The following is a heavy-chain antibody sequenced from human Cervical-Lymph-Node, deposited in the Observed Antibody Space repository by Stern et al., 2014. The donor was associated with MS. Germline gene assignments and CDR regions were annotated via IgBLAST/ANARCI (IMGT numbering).Heavy chain of an antibody. V-gene: IGHV1-69*01. CDR3: ARVHDTYGFGMDV. D-gene: IGHD4-17*01. CDR2: VMHIFGTA. J-gene: IGHJ6*02. CDR1: GYTFNTYA. Sequence: VQLEESGAEVKKPGSSVKVSCKASGYTFNTYAISWVRQAPGPGLEGMGGVMHIFGTANYAQNFQGRVTITADESTRTAYMELSSLRSEDTAVYYCARVHDTYGFGMDVWGQGTTVTVSS.